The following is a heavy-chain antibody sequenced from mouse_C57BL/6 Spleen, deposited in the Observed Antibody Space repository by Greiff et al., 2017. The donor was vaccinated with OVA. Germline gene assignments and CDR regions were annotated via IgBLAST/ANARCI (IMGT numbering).Heavy chain of an antibody. J-gene: IGHJ4*01. V-gene: IGHV1-81*01. Sequence: QVHVKQSGAELARPGASVKLSCKASGYTFTSYGISWVKQRTGQGLEWIGEIYPRSGNTYYNEKFKGKATLTADKSSSTAYMELRSLTSEDSAVYFCARILLRYDAMDYWGQGTSVTVSS. CDR1: GYTFTSYG. CDR3: ARILLRYDAMDY. CDR2: IYPRSGNT. D-gene: IGHD1-1*01.